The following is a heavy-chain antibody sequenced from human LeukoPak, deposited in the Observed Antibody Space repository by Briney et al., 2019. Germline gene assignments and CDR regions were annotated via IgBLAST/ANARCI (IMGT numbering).Heavy chain of an antibody. CDR3: ARFAGSGSYVDY. Sequence: GGSLRLSCAASGFTFSDYYMSWLRQAPGKGLEWVSYISSSSSYTNYADSVKGRFTISRDNAKSSLYLQMNSLRAEDTAVYYCARFAGSGSYVDYWGQGTLVTVSS. CDR1: GFTFSDYY. D-gene: IGHD3-10*01. V-gene: IGHV3-11*03. J-gene: IGHJ4*02. CDR2: ISSSSSYT.